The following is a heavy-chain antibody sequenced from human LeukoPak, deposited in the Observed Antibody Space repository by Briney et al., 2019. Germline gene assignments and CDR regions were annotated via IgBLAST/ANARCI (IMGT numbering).Heavy chain of an antibody. CDR2: IYYSGST. D-gene: IGHD5-12*01. J-gene: IGHJ5*02. CDR1: GGSISSYY. V-gene: IGHV4-59*01. Sequence: SETLSLTCTVSGGSISSYYWSWIRQPPGKGLEWIGYIYYSGSTNYNPSLKSRVTIPVDTSKNQFSLKLSSVTAADTAVYYCASAGRGYSGYAFTWGQGTLVTVSS. CDR3: ASAGRGYSGYAFT.